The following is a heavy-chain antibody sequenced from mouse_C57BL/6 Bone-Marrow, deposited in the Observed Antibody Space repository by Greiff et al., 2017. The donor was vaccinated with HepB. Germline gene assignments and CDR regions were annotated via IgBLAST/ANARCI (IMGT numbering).Heavy chain of an antibody. Sequence: EVQLVESGGGLVKPGGSLKLSCAASGFTFSDYGMHWVRQAPEKGLEWVAYISSGSSTIYYADTVKGRFTLSRDNAKNTLFLEMTSLRSEDTAMYYCARLTMVTKDYFDYWGQGTTLTVSA. CDR1: GFTFSDYG. D-gene: IGHD2-2*01. CDR3: ARLTMVTKDYFDY. J-gene: IGHJ2*01. V-gene: IGHV5-17*01. CDR2: ISSGSSTI.